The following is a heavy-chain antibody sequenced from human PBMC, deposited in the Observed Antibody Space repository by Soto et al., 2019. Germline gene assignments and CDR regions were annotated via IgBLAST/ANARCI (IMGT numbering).Heavy chain of an antibody. CDR1: GFTFSDYY. D-gene: IGHD3-22*01. J-gene: IGHJ4*02. CDR3: ARDRFQYDSNGYYRYFDH. CDR2: ISSSSSYT. Sequence: GGSLRLSCAASGFTFSDYYMSWIRQAPGKGLEWVSYISSSSSYTNYAESVKGRFTISRDNAKNSLYLQMNSLRAEDTAVYYCARDRFQYDSNGYYRYFDHWGQGTLVTVSS. V-gene: IGHV3-11*05.